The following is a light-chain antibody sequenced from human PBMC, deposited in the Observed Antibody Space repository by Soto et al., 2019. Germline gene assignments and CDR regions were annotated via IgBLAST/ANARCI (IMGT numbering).Light chain of an antibody. Sequence: EIVMTQSPATLSVSPGERATLSCRASQSVSSSLAWYQQKPGQAPRLLIYSASIRATGIPARFSGSGSGTEFTLTISSLQSEDFAVYYCQQYNNWLRTFGQGTKVEIK. CDR2: SAS. CDR1: QSVSSS. V-gene: IGKV3-15*01. J-gene: IGKJ1*01. CDR3: QQYNNWLRT.